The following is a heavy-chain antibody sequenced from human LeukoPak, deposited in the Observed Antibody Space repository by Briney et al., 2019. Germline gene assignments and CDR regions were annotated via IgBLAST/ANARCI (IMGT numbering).Heavy chain of an antibody. CDR3: ARERGEEYSSGWYKTNFFDT. D-gene: IGHD6-19*01. Sequence: SETLSLTCTVSGYSISNGYYWGWIRQPPGKGLEWIGSIYHSGSIYYNPSLKSRVTISVDTSKNQLSLKLSSVTAADTALYYCARERGEEYSSGWYKTNFFDTWGQGTRVTVSS. V-gene: IGHV4-38-2*02. CDR2: IYHSGSI. CDR1: GYSISNGYY. J-gene: IGHJ4*02.